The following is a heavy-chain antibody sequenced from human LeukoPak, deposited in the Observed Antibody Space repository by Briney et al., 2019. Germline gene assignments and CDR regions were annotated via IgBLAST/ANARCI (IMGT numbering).Heavy chain of an antibody. V-gene: IGHV3-74*01. CDR3: ARAVGSGSYQGDY. J-gene: IGHJ4*02. CDR2: INSDGSST. CDR1: GFTFSSYW. D-gene: IGHD3-10*01. Sequence: QPGGSLRLSCAASGFTFSSYWMHWVRQAPGKGLVWVSRINSDGSSTGYADSVKGRFTISRDNAKNSLYLQMNSLRAEDTAVYYCARAVGSGSYQGDYWGQGTLVTVSS.